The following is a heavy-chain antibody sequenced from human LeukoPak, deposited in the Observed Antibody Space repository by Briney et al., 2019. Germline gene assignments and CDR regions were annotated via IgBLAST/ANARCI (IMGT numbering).Heavy chain of an antibody. Sequence: GGSLRLSCAASGITLSSYAMSWVRHAPGKGLEWVSGISGSGAYTYYSDSVKGRFTISRDNSKNTLYLQMNSLRAEDTAVYYCAKGASSGWLLYWFDPWGQGTLVTVSS. CDR3: AKGASSGWLLYWFDP. J-gene: IGHJ5*02. CDR1: GITLSSYA. D-gene: IGHD6-19*01. CDR2: ISGSGAYT. V-gene: IGHV3-23*01.